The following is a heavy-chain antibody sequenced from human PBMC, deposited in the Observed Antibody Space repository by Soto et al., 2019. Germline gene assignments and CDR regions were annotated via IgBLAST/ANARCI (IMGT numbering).Heavy chain of an antibody. CDR3: AKDWGSSGWYNWFDS. J-gene: IGHJ5*01. D-gene: IGHD6-19*01. CDR1: GFTLSNTG. CDR2: ISHDGFSQ. Sequence: QVQLVESGGGVVQPGTSLRLSCVVSGFTLSNTGVHWVRQAPGKGLEWVAMISHDGFSQYYLDSVKGRFTISRDNPKNTVYLQMHSLRPEDTSVYYCAKDWGSSGWYNWFDSWGQGTLVTVSS. V-gene: IGHV3-30*18.